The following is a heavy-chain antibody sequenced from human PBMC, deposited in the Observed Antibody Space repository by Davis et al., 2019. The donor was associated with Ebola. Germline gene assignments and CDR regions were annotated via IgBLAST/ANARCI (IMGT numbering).Heavy chain of an antibody. J-gene: IGHJ4*02. D-gene: IGHD3-3*01. CDR1: GGSISSYY. CDR3: ARTYYDFWSGSSTGYFDY. V-gene: IGHV4-59*12. Sequence: SETLSLTCAVSGGSISSYYWSWIRQPPGKGLEWIGYISYSGNTNYNPSLKSRVTISVDTSQNQFSLELTSVTAADTAVYYCARTYYDFWSGSSTGYFDYWGQGALATVSS. CDR2: ISYSGNT.